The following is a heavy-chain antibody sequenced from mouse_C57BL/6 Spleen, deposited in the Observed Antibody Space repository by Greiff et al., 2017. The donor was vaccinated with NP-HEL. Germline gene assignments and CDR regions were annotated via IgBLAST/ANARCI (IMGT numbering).Heavy chain of an antibody. V-gene: IGHV2-4*01. CDR2: IWSGGST. CDR3: AKGSSYLGYAMDY. CDR1: GFSLTSYG. D-gene: IGHD1-1*01. Sequence: VKLEESGPGLVQPSQSLSITCTVSGFSLTSYGVHWVRQPPGKGLEWLGVIWSGGSTDYNAAFISRLSICKDNSKSQVFFKMNSLQADDTAIYYCAKGSSYLGYAMDYWGQGTSVTVSS. J-gene: IGHJ4*01.